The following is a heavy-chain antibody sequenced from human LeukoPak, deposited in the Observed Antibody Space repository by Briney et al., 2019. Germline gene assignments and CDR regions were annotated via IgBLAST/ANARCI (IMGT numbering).Heavy chain of an antibody. CDR3: ASGQAVAGTY. D-gene: IGHD6-19*01. J-gene: IGHJ4*02. CDR2: ISSSSSYI. Sequence: GGSLRLSCVASGFPFSSYWMTWVRQAPGKGLEWVSSISSSSSYIYYADSVKGRFTISRDNAKNSLYLQMNSLRAEDTAVYYCASGQAVAGTYWGQGTLVTVSS. V-gene: IGHV3-21*01. CDR1: GFPFSSYW.